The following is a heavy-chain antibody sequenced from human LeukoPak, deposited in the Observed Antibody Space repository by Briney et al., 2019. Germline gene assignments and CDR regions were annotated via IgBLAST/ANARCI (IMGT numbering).Heavy chain of an antibody. CDR3: AMNNWGLDY. CDR2: INHSGST. V-gene: IGHV4-34*01. Sequence: SETLSLTCAVYGGSFSGYYWSWIRQPPGKGLEWIGEINHSGSTDYNPSLKSRVTISVDTSKNQFSLKLSSVTAADTAVYYCAMNNWGLDYSLQGPLVTVSS. J-gene: IGHJ4*02. CDR1: GGSFSGYY. D-gene: IGHD7-27*01.